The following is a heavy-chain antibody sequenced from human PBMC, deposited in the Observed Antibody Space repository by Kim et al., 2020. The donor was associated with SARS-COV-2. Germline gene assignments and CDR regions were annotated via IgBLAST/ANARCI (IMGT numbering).Heavy chain of an antibody. V-gene: IGHV4-59*01. CDR2: IYYSGST. D-gene: IGHD3-3*01. CDR3: ARGKPITIFGADAFDI. J-gene: IGHJ3*02. Sequence: SETLSLTCTVSGGSISSYYWSWIRQPPGKGLEWIGYIYYSGSTNYNPSLKSRVTISVDTSKNQFSLKLSSVTAADTAVYYCARGKPITIFGADAFDIWGQGTMVTVSS. CDR1: GGSISSYY.